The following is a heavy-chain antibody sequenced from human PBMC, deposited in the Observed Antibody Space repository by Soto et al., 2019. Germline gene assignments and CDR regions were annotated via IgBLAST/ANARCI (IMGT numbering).Heavy chain of an antibody. V-gene: IGHV3-30-3*01. CDR3: ARDKSPYSSGWHNQQFAY. J-gene: IGHJ4*02. D-gene: IGHD6-19*01. CDR2: MSYDGNNK. Sequence: QVQLVESGGGVVQPGRSLRLSCAASGFTFSSYAMHWVRQAPVKGLEWVAVMSYDGNNKYYANSVKGPITISKDNSKDSQYLEMNRPRAADSAVYYCARDKSPYSSGWHNQQFAYWGQGTLVTVSS. CDR1: GFTFSSYA.